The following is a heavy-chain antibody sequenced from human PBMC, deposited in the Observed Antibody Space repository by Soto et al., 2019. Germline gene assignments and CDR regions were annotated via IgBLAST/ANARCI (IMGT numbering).Heavy chain of an antibody. Sequence: SETLSLTCAVYGGSFCRYYWSWIRQPPGKGLEWIGEINHSGGTNYNPSLRSRVTISVDTSKNQFSLKLSSVTAADTAVYYCARGPRNLRGQQLVRWGNYYYGMDVWGQGTTVTVSS. CDR3: ARGPRNLRGQQLVRWGNYYYGMDV. V-gene: IGHV4-34*01. CDR2: INHSGGT. J-gene: IGHJ6*02. CDR1: GGSFCRYY. D-gene: IGHD6-13*01.